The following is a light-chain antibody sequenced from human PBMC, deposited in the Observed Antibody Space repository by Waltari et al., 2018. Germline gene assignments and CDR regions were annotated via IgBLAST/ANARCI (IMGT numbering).Light chain of an antibody. V-gene: IGKV1-39*01. CDR1: QSISGY. Sequence: DIEMTQSPSSLSASVGDRVTITCRASQSISGYVNWYQQKPGKAPKVLSYAASSLQSGVPSRFSGSGAGTDFTLTISSLQPEDFATYYCQQSYSSLTYTFGQGTKLEIK. CDR2: AAS. J-gene: IGKJ2*01. CDR3: QQSYSSLTYT.